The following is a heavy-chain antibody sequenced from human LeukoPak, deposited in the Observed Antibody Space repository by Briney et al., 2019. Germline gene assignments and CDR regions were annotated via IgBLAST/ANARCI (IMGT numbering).Heavy chain of an antibody. CDR1: GFSLSNYA. V-gene: IGHV3-20*04. CDR2: INWNGGST. Sequence: TGGSLRLSCAASGFSLSNYALSWVRQAPGKGLEWVSGINWNGGSTGYADSVKGRFTISRDNAKNSLYLQMNSLRAEDTALYYCARTSYYYYYMDVWGKGTTVTVSS. D-gene: IGHD2-2*01. J-gene: IGHJ6*03. CDR3: ARTSYYYYYMDV.